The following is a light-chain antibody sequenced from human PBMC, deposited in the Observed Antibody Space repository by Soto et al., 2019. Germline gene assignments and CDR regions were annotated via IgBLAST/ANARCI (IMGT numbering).Light chain of an antibody. J-gene: IGKJ1*01. CDR1: QSISSY. CDR3: QQSYSTLWT. Sequence: DIQMTPSPYSLSASVGDRVTITCRASQSISSYLNWYQQKPGKAPKLLIYAASSLQSGVPSRFSGSGSGTDFTLTISSLQPEDFATYYCQQSYSTLWTFGQGTKVEIK. CDR2: AAS. V-gene: IGKV1-39*01.